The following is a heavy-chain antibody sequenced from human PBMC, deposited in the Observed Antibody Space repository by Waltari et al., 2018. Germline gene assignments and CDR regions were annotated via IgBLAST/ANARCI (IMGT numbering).Heavy chain of an antibody. Sequence: QVQLQESGPGLVKPSQTLSPTCTVSGGSISSGGYYWSWIRQHPGKGLEWIGYMYYSGGTYYNPSLKSVVTISVETSKNQFSLKLSSVTAADTAVYYCARGTTYYDFWSGYYFDYWGQGTLVTVSS. V-gene: IGHV4-31*01. CDR1: GGSISSGGYY. CDR2: MYYSGGT. J-gene: IGHJ4*02. CDR3: ARGTTYYDFWSGYYFDY. D-gene: IGHD3-3*01.